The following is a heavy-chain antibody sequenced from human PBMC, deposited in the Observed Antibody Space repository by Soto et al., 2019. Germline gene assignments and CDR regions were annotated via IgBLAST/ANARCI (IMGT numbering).Heavy chain of an antibody. CDR3: VRAIDPNYYGMDV. Sequence: ASVKVSCTASGYTFTSYGISWVRQAPGQGLEWMGWISAYNGNTNYAQKLQGRVTMTTDTSTSTAYMELRSLRSDDTAVYYCVRAIDPNYYGMDVWGQGTTVTVSS. V-gene: IGHV1-18*01. D-gene: IGHD3-22*01. CDR2: ISAYNGNT. J-gene: IGHJ6*02. CDR1: GYTFTSYG.